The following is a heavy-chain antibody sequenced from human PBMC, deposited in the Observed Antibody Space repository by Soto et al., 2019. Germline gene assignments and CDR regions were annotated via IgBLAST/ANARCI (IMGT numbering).Heavy chain of an antibody. CDR1: GFTFSSYA. J-gene: IGHJ6*01. V-gene: IGHV3-23*01. Sequence: EVRLLESGGGLVQPGGPLRLSCAASGFTFSSYAMSWVRQAPGKGLEWVSTIIGSGGSANYADSVKGRFTISRDSSKNTLYLQMNSLRADDTAVYHCARHILITILGYYYGMDVWGQGTTVTVSS. CDR2: IIGSGGSA. CDR3: ARHILITILGYYYGMDV. D-gene: IGHD3-9*01.